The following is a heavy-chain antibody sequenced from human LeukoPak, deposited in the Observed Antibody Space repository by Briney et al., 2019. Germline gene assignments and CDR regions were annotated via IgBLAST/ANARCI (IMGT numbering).Heavy chain of an antibody. CDR2: ISSSGGNT. D-gene: IGHD3-22*01. CDR3: AKRVYDSGGYKYFEY. Sequence: GASLRLSCTASGFTFSNFAMSWVRQAPGEGLQRVSSISSSGGNTYFADSVKGRFTISRDNSKNTLYLQMNSLRAEDTAIYYCAKRVYDSGGYKYFEYWGQGTLVTVSS. J-gene: IGHJ4*02. V-gene: IGHV3-23*01. CDR1: GFTFSNFA.